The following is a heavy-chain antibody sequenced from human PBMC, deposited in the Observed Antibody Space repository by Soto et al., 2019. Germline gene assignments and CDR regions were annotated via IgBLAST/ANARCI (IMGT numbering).Heavy chain of an antibody. Sequence: GGSLRLSCAVSGFTFSDHYMDWVRQAPGKGLEWVGRSRNKANSYTTEYAASVKGRFTISRDDSKSSLDLQMNSLKTEDTAVYYCARADTQPIYYYYYMDVWGKGTTVTVSS. CDR2: SRNKANSYTT. V-gene: IGHV3-72*01. CDR3: ARADTQPIYYYYYMDV. J-gene: IGHJ6*03. CDR1: GFTFSDHY.